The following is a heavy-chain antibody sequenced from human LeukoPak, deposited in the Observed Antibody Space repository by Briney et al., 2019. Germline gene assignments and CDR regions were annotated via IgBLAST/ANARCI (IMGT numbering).Heavy chain of an antibody. CDR1: GFTFSSYG. CDR2: IRYDGSNK. CDR3: ATFLHRRNTYYYGSGSYRDY. J-gene: IGHJ4*02. V-gene: IGHV3-30*02. Sequence: PGRSLRLSCAASGFTFSSYGMHWVRQAPGKGLEWVAFIRYDGSNKYYADSVKGRFTISRDNSKNTLYLQMNSLRAEDTAVYYCATFLHRRNTYYYGSGSYRDYWGQGTLVTVSS. D-gene: IGHD3-10*01.